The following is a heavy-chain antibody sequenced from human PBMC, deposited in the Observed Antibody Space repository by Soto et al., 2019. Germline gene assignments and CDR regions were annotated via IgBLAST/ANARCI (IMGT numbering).Heavy chain of an antibody. V-gene: IGHV3-30-3*01. D-gene: IGHD2-15*01. J-gene: IGHJ6*02. CDR2: LSNDGSIK. CDR3: AREYCSGARCRYNYYGMDV. Sequence: PGGSLRLSCAASGFTFSDYAMYWVRQAPGKGLEWVADLSNDGSIKYYADSVKGRFSISRDSSKNTLYLQMNSLRAEDTAVYYCAREYCSGARCRYNYYGMDVWGQGTTVTVSS. CDR1: GFTFSDYA.